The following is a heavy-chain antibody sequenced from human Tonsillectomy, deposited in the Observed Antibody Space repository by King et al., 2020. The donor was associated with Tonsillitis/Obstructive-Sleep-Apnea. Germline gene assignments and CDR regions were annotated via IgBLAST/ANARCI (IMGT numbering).Heavy chain of an antibody. J-gene: IGHJ3*02. CDR2: VYYTGDT. D-gene: IGHD5-18*01. V-gene: IGHV4-59*08. Sequence: SACKNKSYYWSWIRQPPGKGLEWIGYVYYTGDTNYNPSLKNRVTLAVDTSKSLLSLKMSSLTAADPAVYYCASLQAMGQIVFDIWGRGTMVTVSS. CDR3: ASLQAMGQIVFDI. CDR1: ACKNKSYY.